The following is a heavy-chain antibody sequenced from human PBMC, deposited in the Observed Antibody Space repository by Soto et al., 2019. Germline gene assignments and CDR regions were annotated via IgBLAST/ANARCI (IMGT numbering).Heavy chain of an antibody. J-gene: IGHJ2*01. V-gene: IGHV4-59*01. CDR2: THYSGST. CDR3: ARDQVAVTTTSSWYFDL. Sequence: QVQLQESGPGLVKTSETLSLTCTVSGGSISSYYWSWIRQSPGKGLEWIGYTHYSGSTNYNPSLKCRVTISVDTSTNQFSLKLNSVTAADTAVYYCARDQVAVTTTSSWYFDLWGRGTLVTVSS. D-gene: IGHD4-17*01. CDR1: GGSISSYY.